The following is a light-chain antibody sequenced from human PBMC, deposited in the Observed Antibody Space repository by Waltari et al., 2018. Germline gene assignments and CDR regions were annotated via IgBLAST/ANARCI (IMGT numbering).Light chain of an antibody. Sequence: VMTQSPATLSVSPGERATLSCRASQSIADNLAWYQQRRGQAPRLLIYGASTRATGVPARFTGRGSGTDFTLTISSLQSEDSAVYCCQQYNRWPPITFGLGTRLEI. CDR3: QQYNRWPPIT. V-gene: IGKV3-15*01. CDR2: GAS. CDR1: QSIADN. J-gene: IGKJ5*01.